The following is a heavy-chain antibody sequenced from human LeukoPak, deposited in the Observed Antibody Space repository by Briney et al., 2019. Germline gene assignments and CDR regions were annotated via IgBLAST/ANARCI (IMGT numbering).Heavy chain of an antibody. CDR2: ISGSGGST. J-gene: IGHJ4*02. CDR1: GFTFSSYA. CDR3: AKGSIYGDDQNY. V-gene: IGHV3-23*01. D-gene: IGHD4-17*01. Sequence: GGSLRLSCAASGFTFSSYAMSWVRQAPGKGLEWVSAISGSGGSTYYADSVKGRFTISRDNSKDTLYLQMNSLRAEDTAVYYCAKGSIYGDDQNYWGQGPLVTVSS.